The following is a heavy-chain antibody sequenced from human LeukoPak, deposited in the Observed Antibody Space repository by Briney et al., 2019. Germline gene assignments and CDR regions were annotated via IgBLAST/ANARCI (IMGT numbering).Heavy chain of an antibody. V-gene: IGHV4-39*07. Sequence: SSETLSLTCTVSGGSIRSYYWSWIRQPPGKGLEWIGSIYYSGSTYYNPSLKSRVTISVDTSKNQFSLKLSSVTAADTAVYYCARSGPTAFDYWGQGTLVTVSS. J-gene: IGHJ4*02. CDR3: ARSGPTAFDY. CDR1: GGSIRSYY. D-gene: IGHD3-3*01. CDR2: IYYSGST.